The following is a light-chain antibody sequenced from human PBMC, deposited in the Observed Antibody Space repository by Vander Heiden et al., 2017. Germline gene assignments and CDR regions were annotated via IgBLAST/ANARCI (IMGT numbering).Light chain of an antibody. CDR2: AAS. CDR3: RQQNSYPYT. CDR1: QGISNY. Sequence: DVRMTQSSAPMSAFVGDTVTIACRASQGISNYLAWFQPKPGKVPKRLIYAASSLQSGVPSRFSGSGSGTEFTLTISSPKPEDFATYYCRQQNSYPYTFGQGTKLEIK. J-gene: IGKJ2*01. V-gene: IGKV1-17*03.